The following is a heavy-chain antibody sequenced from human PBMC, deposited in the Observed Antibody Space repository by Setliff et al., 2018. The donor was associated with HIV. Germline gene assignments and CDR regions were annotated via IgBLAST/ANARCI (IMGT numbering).Heavy chain of an antibody. V-gene: IGHV1-46*01. J-gene: IGHJ4*02. D-gene: IGHD3-9*01. CDR2: INPSSGST. CDR1: GYTFTSYY. Sequence: GASVKVSCKASGYTFTSYYMHWVRQAPGQGLEWMGIINPSSGSTTYAQKFQGRVTMTRDTSTSTVYMELSSLRSEDTAVYYCARSRNSILTGYYPTADFDYWGQGTLVTVSS. CDR3: ARSRNSILTGYYPTADFDY.